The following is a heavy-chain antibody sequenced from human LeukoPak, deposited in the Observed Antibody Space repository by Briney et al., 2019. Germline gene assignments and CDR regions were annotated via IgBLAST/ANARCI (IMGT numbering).Heavy chain of an antibody. CDR1: GGSISSSSYY. CDR3: AQSPGAFDI. V-gene: IGHV4-39*07. J-gene: IGHJ3*02. CDR2: IYYSGST. Sequence: PSETLSLTCTVSGGSISSSSYYWGWIRQPPGKGLEWIGSIYYSGSTYYNPSLKSRVTISVDTSKNQFSLKLSSVTAADTAVYYCAQSPGAFDIWGQGTMVTVSS.